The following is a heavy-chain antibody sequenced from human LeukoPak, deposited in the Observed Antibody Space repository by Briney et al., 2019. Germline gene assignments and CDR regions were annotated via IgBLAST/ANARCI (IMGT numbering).Heavy chain of an antibody. CDR3: AREPAPGYCSGGSCYSVGMAG. J-gene: IGHJ6*04. V-gene: IGHV1-18*01. Sequence: ASVKVSCKASGYTFTSYCISGVRQAPRQGLEWMGWISASKGNTNYAQKLQGRVTMTTDTSTSTAYMELRSRRPDDTALYYCAREPAPGYCSGGSCYSVGMAGWGEATTVTVSS. CDR2: ISASKGNT. CDR1: GYTFTSYC. D-gene: IGHD2-15*01.